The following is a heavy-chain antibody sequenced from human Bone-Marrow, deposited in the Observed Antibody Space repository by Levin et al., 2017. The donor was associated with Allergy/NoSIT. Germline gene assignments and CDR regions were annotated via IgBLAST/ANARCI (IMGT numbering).Heavy chain of an antibody. V-gene: IGHV3-48*03. J-gene: IGHJ4*02. CDR2: INEGGDTI. CDR1: GFSFSSYE. CDR3: ASGPISDY. Sequence: SGGSLRLSCEASGFSFSSYEMTWVRQAPGKGLEWISYINEGGDTIYYADSVKGRFTISRDNAKNSLYLQMNSLRAEDTAVYYCASGPISDYWGQGTQVTVSS. D-gene: IGHD3-3*01.